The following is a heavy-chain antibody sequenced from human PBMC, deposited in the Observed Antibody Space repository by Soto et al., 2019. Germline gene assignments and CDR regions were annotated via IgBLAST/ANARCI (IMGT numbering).Heavy chain of an antibody. V-gene: IGHV3-30*18. D-gene: IGHD4-4*01. Sequence: PGGSLRLSCAASGFTFSSYGMHWVRQAPGKGLEWVAVISYDGSNKYYADSVKGRFTISRDNSKNTLYLQMNSLRAEDTAVYYCAKMYSRYYFDYWGQGTQVTVSS. CDR1: GFTFSSYG. J-gene: IGHJ4*02. CDR3: AKMYSRYYFDY. CDR2: ISYDGSNK.